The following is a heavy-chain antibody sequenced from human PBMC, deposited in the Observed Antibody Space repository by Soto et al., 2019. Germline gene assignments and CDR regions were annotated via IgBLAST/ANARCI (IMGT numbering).Heavy chain of an antibody. Sequence: QVQLQQWGAGLLKPSETLSLTCAVYGGSFSGYYWCWIRQPPGKGLEWIGEINHSGSTNYNPSLRSRVTISVDTSKNQFSLILRSVTAADTAVYYCAGGRGRQQLVMSYYYCMDVWGQGTTVTVSS. CDR1: GGSFSGYY. D-gene: IGHD6-13*01. CDR2: INHSGST. J-gene: IGHJ6*02. V-gene: IGHV4-34*01. CDR3: AGGRGRQQLVMSYYYCMDV.